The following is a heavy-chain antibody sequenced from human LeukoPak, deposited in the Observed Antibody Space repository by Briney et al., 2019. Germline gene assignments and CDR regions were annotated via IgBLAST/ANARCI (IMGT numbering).Heavy chain of an antibody. D-gene: IGHD3-10*01. V-gene: IGHV6-1*01. CDR2: TYYRSKWYN. J-gene: IGHJ2*01. CDR3: VRDGESANWYFDL. CDR1: GDSVSSNSAT. Sequence: SQTLSLTCAIFGDSVSSNSATWNWIRQSPSRGLEWLGRTYYRSKWYNEYAVSVKSRITINPDTSKNQFSLQLNSVTPEDTAVYYCVRDGESANWYFDLWGRGTLSLSPQ.